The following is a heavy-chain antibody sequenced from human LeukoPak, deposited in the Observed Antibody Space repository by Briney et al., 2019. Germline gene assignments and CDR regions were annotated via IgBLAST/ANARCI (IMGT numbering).Heavy chain of an antibody. V-gene: IGHV1-18*01. CDR3: ARILGVLRYFDWLWAYYGMDV. CDR2: ISAYNGNT. J-gene: IGHJ6*02. Sequence: GASVKVSCKASGYTFTSYGISWVRQAPGQGLEWMGWISAYNGNTNYAQKLQGRVTMTTDTSTSTAYMELRSLRSDDTAVYYCARILGVLRYFDWLWAYYGMDVWGQGTTVTVSS. CDR1: GYTFTSYG. D-gene: IGHD3-9*01.